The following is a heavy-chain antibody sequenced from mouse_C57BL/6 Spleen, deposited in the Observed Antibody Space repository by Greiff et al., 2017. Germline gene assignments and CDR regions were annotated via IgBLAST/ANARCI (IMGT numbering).Heavy chain of an antibody. D-gene: IGHD1-1*01. J-gene: IGHJ3*01. CDR1: GFTFSSYA. CDR3: ARGIYYYGSSYVFAY. CDR2: ISDGGSYT. V-gene: IGHV5-4*01. Sequence: EVQLQESGGGLVKPGGSLKLSCAASGFTFSSYAMSWVRQTPEKRLEWVATISDGGSYTYYPDNVKGRFTISRDNAKNNLYLQMSHLKSEDTAMYYCARGIYYYGSSYVFAYWGQGTLVTVSA.